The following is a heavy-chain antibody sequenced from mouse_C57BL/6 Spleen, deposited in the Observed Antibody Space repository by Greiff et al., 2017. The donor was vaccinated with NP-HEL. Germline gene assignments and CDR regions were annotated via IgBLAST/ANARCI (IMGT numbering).Heavy chain of an antibody. CDR3: ARSTMVKNHLRYFDV. CDR2: ILPGSGST. Sequence: QVQLQQSGAELMKPGASVKLSCKATGYTFTGYWIEWVKQRPGHGLEWIGEILPGSGSTNYNEKFKGKATFTEDTSSNTAYMQLSSLTTEDSAIDYCARSTMVKNHLRYFDVWGTGTTVTVSS. CDR1: GYTFTGYW. J-gene: IGHJ1*03. D-gene: IGHD2-2*01. V-gene: IGHV1-9*01.